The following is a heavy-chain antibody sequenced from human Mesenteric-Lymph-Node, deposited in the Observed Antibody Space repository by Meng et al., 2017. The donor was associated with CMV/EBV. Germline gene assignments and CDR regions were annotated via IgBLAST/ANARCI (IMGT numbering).Heavy chain of an antibody. CDR3: ARDSDRFVVVPAAILGY. D-gene: IGHD2-2*01. J-gene: IGHJ4*02. Sequence: LSLTCAASGFTFSSYSMSWIRQAPGKGLEWVSYISSSGSTIYYADSVKGRFTISRDNAKNSLYLQMNSLRAEDTAVYYCARDSDRFVVVPAAILGYWGQGTLVTVSS. V-gene: IGHV3-11*01. CDR2: ISSSGSTI. CDR1: GFTFSSYS.